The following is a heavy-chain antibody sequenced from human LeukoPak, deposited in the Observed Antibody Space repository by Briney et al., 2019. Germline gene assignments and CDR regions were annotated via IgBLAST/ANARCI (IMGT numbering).Heavy chain of an antibody. CDR3: AKHAARSSGCPLD. J-gene: IGHJ4*02. Sequence: PGGSLRLSCAASGFTFSSYAMSWVRQAPGVGLEWVSTISGSGGSTYYADSVKGRFTISRDNSKNTLYLQMNSLRAEDTAVYYCAKHAARSSGCPLDWGQGTLVTVSS. D-gene: IGHD6-19*01. CDR1: GFTFSSYA. CDR2: ISGSGGST. V-gene: IGHV3-23*01.